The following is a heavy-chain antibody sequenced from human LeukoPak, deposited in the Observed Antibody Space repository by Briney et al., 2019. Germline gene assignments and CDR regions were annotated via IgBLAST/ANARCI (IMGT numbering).Heavy chain of an antibody. CDR1: GFTFSSYA. D-gene: IGHD3-22*01. Sequence: PGGSLRLSCAASGFTFSSYAMSWVRQAPGKGLEWVSAISGSGGSTYYADSVKGRFTISRDNSKNTLYLQMNSLRAEDTAVYYCAKEGTSVTMIVAYFDYWGQGTLVTVSS. J-gene: IGHJ4*02. V-gene: IGHV3-23*01. CDR2: ISGSGGST. CDR3: AKEGTSVTMIVAYFDY.